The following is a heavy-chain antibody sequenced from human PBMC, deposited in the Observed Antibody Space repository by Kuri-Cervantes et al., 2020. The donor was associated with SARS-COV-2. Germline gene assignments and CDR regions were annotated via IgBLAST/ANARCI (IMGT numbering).Heavy chain of an antibody. CDR2: IRYDGSNK. D-gene: IGHD3-10*01. CDR1: GFTFSSYG. V-gene: IGHV3-30*02. J-gene: IGHJ5*02. Sequence: GESLKISCAASGFTFSSYGVHWVRQAPGKGLEWVAFIRYDGSNKYYADSVKGRFTNSRDNAKNSLYLQMNSLRAEDTAVYYCATSGRGSVSWFDPWGQGTLVTVSS. CDR3: ATSGRGSVSWFDP.